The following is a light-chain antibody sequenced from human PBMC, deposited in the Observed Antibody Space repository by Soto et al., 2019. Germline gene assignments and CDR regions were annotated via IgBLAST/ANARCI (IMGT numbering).Light chain of an antibody. V-gene: IGLV2-8*01. J-gene: IGLJ1*01. CDR1: SSDVGGYNY. Sequence: QSALTQPPSASGSPGQSVTISCTGTSSDVGGYNYVSWYQHHPGKASKLIIYEVDERPSGVPDRFSGSKSGNTASLTVSGLQAEDEADYYCSSYVGSNNFPYVFGTGTKLTVL. CDR2: EVD. CDR3: SSYVGSNNFPYV.